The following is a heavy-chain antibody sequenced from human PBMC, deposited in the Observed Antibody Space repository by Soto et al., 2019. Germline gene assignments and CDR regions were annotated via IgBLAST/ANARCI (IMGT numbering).Heavy chain of an antibody. V-gene: IGHV3-64D*06. D-gene: IGHD6-13*01. Sequence: GSLRLSCSASGFTFSSYAMHWVRQAPGKGLEYLSSINSNGGSTYFADSVKGRFTISRDNSNNTLSLQMSSLRAEDTAVYFCVRAAQKDYYYGMDVWGQGTTVTVSS. CDR2: INSNGGST. CDR3: VRAAQKDYYYGMDV. CDR1: GFTFSSYA. J-gene: IGHJ6*02.